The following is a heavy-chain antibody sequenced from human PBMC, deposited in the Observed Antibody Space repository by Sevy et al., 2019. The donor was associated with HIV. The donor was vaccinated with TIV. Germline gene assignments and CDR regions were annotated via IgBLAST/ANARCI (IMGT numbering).Heavy chain of an antibody. CDR3: ARDRITGTPTGDAFDI. CDR1: GFTFSSYW. CDR2: IKQDGSEK. J-gene: IGHJ3*02. D-gene: IGHD1-7*01. Sequence: GGSLRLSCAASGFTFSSYWMSWVRQAPGKGLEWVANIKQDGSEKYYVDSVKGRFTISRDNAKNSLYLQMNSLRAEDTAVYYCARDRITGTPTGDAFDIWGQGKMVTVSS. V-gene: IGHV3-7*01.